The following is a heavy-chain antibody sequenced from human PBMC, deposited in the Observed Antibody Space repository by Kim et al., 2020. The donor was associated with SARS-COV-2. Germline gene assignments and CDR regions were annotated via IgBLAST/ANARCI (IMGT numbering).Heavy chain of an antibody. CDR1: GYSISSGYY. CDR3: ARDQWRIAAAGTGGP. J-gene: IGHJ5*02. Sequence: SETLSLTCTVSGYSISSGYYWGWIRQPPGKGLEWIGSIYHSGSTYYNPSLKSRVTISVDTSKNQFSLKLSSVTAADTAVYYCARDQWRIAAAGTGGPWGQGTLVTVSS. V-gene: IGHV4-38-2*02. CDR2: IYHSGST. D-gene: IGHD6-13*01.